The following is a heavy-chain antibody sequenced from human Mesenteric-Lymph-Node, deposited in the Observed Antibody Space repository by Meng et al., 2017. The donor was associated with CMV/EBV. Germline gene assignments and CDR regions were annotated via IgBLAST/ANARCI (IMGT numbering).Heavy chain of an antibody. Sequence: GESLKISCAASGFTFSRYWMSWVRQAPGKGLEWVANIKQDRSEKFYVDSVRGRFTISRDNAENSLYLQMNSLRAEDTAVYYCAKDPYCSSTSCPREYYYYGMDVWGQGTTVTVSS. J-gene: IGHJ6*02. CDR1: GFTFSRYW. D-gene: IGHD2-2*01. V-gene: IGHV3-7*01. CDR3: AKDPYCSSTSCPREYYYYGMDV. CDR2: IKQDRSEK.